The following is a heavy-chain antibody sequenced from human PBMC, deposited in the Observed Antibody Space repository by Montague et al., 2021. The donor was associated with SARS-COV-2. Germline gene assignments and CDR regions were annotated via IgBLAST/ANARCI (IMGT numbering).Heavy chain of an antibody. D-gene: IGHD2-8*01. CDR1: GGSFNIYY. CDR3: ASGQGGYAINGGLNS. J-gene: IGHJ4*02. CDR2: MNHCGST. V-gene: IGHV4-34*01. Sequence: SETLSLTCGVDGGSFNIYYWSWSCQRQGKGKELEWEMNHCGSTNNYSSLKLRVTISIDTSKNQFSLKLSPVTAADTAVYYCASGQGGYAINGGLNSWGQGTLVTVSS.